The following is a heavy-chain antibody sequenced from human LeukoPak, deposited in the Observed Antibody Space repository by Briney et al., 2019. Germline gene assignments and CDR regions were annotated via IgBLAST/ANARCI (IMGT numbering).Heavy chain of an antibody. CDR2: ISGSGAST. CDR1: GFTFSSYA. Sequence: GGSLRLSCAASGFTFSSYAMSWVRQAPGKGLEWVSTISGSGASTYYADSVKGRFTISRDDSKNTLYLQMNSLRAEDTAVYYCAKQPGSVVDSSGSLSRHWGQGTLVTVSS. CDR3: AKQPGSVVDSSGSLSRH. J-gene: IGHJ4*02. D-gene: IGHD3-22*01. V-gene: IGHV3-23*01.